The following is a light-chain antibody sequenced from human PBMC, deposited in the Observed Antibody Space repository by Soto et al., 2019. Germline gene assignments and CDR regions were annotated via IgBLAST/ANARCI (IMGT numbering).Light chain of an antibody. CDR2: DNN. Sequence: QSVLTQPPSVSAAPGQKVTISCSGSSSNIGNNYVSWYQQLPGTAPKLLIYDNNNRPSGIPDRFSGSKSGTSATLGITGLQTGDEADYYCGTWYSSLSAVFGGGTQLTVL. CDR3: GTWYSSLSAV. CDR1: SSNIGNNY. V-gene: IGLV1-51*01. J-gene: IGLJ7*01.